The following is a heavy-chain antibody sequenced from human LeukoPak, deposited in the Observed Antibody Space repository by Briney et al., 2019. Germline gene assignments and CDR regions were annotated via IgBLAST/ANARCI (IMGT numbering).Heavy chain of an antibody. CDR2: MSYRGST. D-gene: IGHD7-27*01. V-gene: IGHV4-59*01. CDR1: GASISTYS. CDR3: VRDLDWGAFDI. Sequence: SETLSLTCTVSGASISTYSWNWIRQAPGRGLEWIGYMSYRGSTNFNPSLKSRLTISKDTSKNQFSLKLSSVTAADTAVYYCVRDLDWGAFDIWGQGKMVTVSS. J-gene: IGHJ3*02.